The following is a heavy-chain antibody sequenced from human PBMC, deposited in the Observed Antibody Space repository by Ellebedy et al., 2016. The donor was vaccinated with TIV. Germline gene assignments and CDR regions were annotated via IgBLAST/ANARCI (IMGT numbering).Heavy chain of an antibody. Sequence: GGSLRLSCAVSGFAVSSNYLSWVRQAPGKGLEWVSIIYSAGPTYYADSVKGRFTISRDNYKNTLFLQMNSLRTEDTAVYYCARVDLGLAFDYWGRGTLVTVSS. D-gene: IGHD3-16*01. V-gene: IGHV3-53*01. CDR2: IYSAGPT. CDR1: GFAVSSNY. J-gene: IGHJ4*02. CDR3: ARVDLGLAFDY.